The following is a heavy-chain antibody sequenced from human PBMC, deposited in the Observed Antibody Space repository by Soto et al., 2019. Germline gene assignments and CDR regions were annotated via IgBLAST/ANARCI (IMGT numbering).Heavy chain of an antibody. CDR3: ARVPDY. Sequence: PSQTLSLTCAISGDSVSTNSATWDWIRQSPSRGLEWLGRTYYRSKWYNDYAVSVKGRITINPDTSNNQLSLQLNSVTPDDTAVYYCARVPDYWGQGTLVTVSS. CDR1: GDSVSTNSAT. D-gene: IGHD2-2*01. CDR2: TYYRSKWYN. V-gene: IGHV6-1*01. J-gene: IGHJ4*02.